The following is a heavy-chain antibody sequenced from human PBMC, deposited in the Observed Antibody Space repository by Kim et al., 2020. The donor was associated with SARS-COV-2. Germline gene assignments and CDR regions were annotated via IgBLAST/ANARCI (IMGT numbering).Heavy chain of an antibody. J-gene: IGHJ4*02. D-gene: IGHD5-12*01. Sequence: FQGRVTMTRNTSTSTVYMELSSLRSEDTAVYYCARGDIVAADWPLNLDYWGQGTLVTVSS. CDR3: ARGDIVAADWPLNLDY. V-gene: IGHV1-46*01.